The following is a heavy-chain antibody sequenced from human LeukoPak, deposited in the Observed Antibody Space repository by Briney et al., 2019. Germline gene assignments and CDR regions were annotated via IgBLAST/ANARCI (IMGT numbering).Heavy chain of an antibody. J-gene: IGHJ4*02. CDR2: ISGGSEST. CDR1: GFTFSNYA. CDR3: ATDRGWRTSGYYLYYFEY. Sequence: PGGSLRLSCAASGFTFSNYAMSWVRQAPGKGLEWVSAISGGSESTYYADSVKGRFTISRDNSKNTLYLQMSSLRAEDTAVYYCATDRGWRTSGYYLYYFEYWGQGTLVTYSS. V-gene: IGHV3-23*01. D-gene: IGHD3-3*01.